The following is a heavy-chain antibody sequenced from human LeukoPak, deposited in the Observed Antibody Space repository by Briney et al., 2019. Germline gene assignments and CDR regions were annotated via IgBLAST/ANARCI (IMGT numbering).Heavy chain of an antibody. CDR1: GFTFSNYG. V-gene: IGHV3-30*03. CDR3: VGNFYSGDYLDSFHI. Sequence: GGSLRLSCAAFGFTFSNYGMFWVRQAPGKGLEWVAVISNNGSNNDCAASVKGRFTISRDNSKSTLFLRMSSLRVEDTAVYYCVGNFYSGDYLDSFHIWGQGTVVTVSS. J-gene: IGHJ3*02. CDR2: ISNNGSNN. D-gene: IGHD1-26*01.